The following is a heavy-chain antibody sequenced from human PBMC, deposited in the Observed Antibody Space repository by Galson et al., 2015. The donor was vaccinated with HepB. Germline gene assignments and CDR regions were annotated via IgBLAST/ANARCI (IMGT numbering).Heavy chain of an antibody. CDR3: AKDPYLYSALAGTMAGFDY. CDR2: ISYYGSNQ. D-gene: IGHD6-19*01. J-gene: IGHJ4*02. V-gene: IGHV3-30*18. Sequence: SLRLSCAASGFTFSNYGMHWGRQAPGNGLEWVAVISYYGSNQYYADLVKGRSTISRDNSKNTLYLQINRLSTEDTALYYCAKDPYLYSALAGTMAGFDYWGQGTLVTVSS. CDR1: GFTFSNYG.